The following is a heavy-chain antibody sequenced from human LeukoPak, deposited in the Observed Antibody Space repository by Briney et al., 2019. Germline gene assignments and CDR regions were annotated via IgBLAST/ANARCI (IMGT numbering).Heavy chain of an antibody. J-gene: IGHJ4*02. Sequence: PSETLSHTCAVYVGSFSGYYWCWIREPPRKGLEWIGEINKTGRTNYKPSLKSGDSISLDTSQNKFSLKLSSVTAAGTAVYYCVRGGSSGAAAGTFDYWGQGTLVTVS. D-gene: IGHD6-13*01. CDR1: VGSFSGYY. CDR2: INKTGRT. CDR3: VRGGSSGAAAGTFDY. V-gene: IGHV4-34*01.